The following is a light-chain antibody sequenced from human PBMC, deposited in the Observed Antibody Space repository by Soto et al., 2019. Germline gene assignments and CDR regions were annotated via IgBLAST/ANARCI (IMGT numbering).Light chain of an antibody. Sequence: DIQMTQSPSTLSGSVGDRVTITCRAGHTISSWLAWYQQKPGKAPKLLIYKASTLKSGVPSRFSGSGSGTEFTLTISSLQHDDFATYYCQQYNSYLWTFGQGTKVDIK. V-gene: IGKV1-5*03. J-gene: IGKJ1*01. CDR2: KAS. CDR1: HTISSW. CDR3: QQYNSYLWT.